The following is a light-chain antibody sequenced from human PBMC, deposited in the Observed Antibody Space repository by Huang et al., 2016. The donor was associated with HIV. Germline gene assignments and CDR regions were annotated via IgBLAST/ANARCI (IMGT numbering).Light chain of an antibody. J-gene: IGKJ4*01. CDR1: QSLVHSDGNTY. Sequence: DVVMTQSPLSLPVTLGQPASISCSSSQSLVHSDGNTYLGWFKQRPGQSPRVLIYKLSNLDHGGPDRFSGSGSGTDFTLKITSVEAEDVGVYYCMQGTHWPLTFGGGTKVEIK. CDR2: KLS. CDR3: MQGTHWPLT. V-gene: IGKV2-30*02.